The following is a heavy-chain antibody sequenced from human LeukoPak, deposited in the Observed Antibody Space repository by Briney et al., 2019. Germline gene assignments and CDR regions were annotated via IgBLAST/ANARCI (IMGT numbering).Heavy chain of an antibody. CDR3: GTRIPDY. CDR1: GFTFSNYY. Sequence: PGGSLRLSCAASGFTFSNYYMSWIRQAPGKGLEWVSFISSSGTSIYYADSVKGRFTISRDNAKNSVYLQMNSLRSDDTAVYYCGTRIPDYWGQGTLVTVSS. J-gene: IGHJ4*02. CDR2: ISSSGTSI. V-gene: IGHV3-11*01. D-gene: IGHD2-2*02.